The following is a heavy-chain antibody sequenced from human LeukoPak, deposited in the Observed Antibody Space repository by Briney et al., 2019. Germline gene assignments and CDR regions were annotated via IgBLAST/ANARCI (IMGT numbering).Heavy chain of an antibody. Sequence: GGSLRLSCAASGFTFSDYYMSWIRQAPGKGLEWVSYISSSGSTIYYADSVKGRFTISRDNAKNSLYLQMNSLRAEDTAVYYCARDTSYQLLFFLYDYWGQGTLVTVSS. CDR2: ISSSGSTI. CDR3: ARDTSYQLLFFLYDY. CDR1: GFTFSDYY. V-gene: IGHV3-11*01. D-gene: IGHD2-2*01. J-gene: IGHJ4*02.